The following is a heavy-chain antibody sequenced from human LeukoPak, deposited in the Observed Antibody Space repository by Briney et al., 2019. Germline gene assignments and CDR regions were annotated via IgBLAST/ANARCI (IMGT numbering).Heavy chain of an antibody. D-gene: IGHD3-10*01. CDR3: ARSGARRDYYGSGSLPYYYYYMDV. V-gene: IGHV1-8*02. CDR2: MNPNSGNT. Sequence: ASVKVSCKASVGTFSSYAISWVRQAAGQGREGMGWMNPNSGNTGYAQKFQGRVTMTRNTSISTAYMDLSSLRSEDTAVYYCARSGARRDYYGSGSLPYYYYYMDVWGKGTTVTVSS. J-gene: IGHJ6*03. CDR1: VGTFSSYA.